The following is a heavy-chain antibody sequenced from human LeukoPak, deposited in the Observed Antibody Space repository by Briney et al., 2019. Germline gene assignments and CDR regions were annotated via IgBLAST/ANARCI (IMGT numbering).Heavy chain of an antibody. Sequence: GGSLRLSCEASGFTFSTYNMNWVRQAPGKRLEWVSSITSTSSHVFYADSVKGRFTISRGNSKNTLYLQMNSLRAEDTAVYYCAKDRGYQLLYDCWGQGTLVTLSS. D-gene: IGHD2-2*02. CDR1: GFTFSTYN. CDR2: ITSTSSHV. CDR3: AKDRGYQLLYDC. J-gene: IGHJ4*02. V-gene: IGHV3-21*04.